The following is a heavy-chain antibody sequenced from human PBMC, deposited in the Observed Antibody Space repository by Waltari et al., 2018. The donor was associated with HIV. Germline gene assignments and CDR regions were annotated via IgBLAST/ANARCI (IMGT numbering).Heavy chain of an antibody. V-gene: IGHV4-39*01. CDR3: ARHKDYYTDTTALFQV. CDR1: PESIAGSRYC. CDR2: IHYTGYT. D-gene: IGHD3-22*01. Sequence: LQLQESGPGLVKPPETLSPTCSVSPESIAGSRYCSGWVRQSPGKGLEWIASIHYTGYTYHNPSLRSRVTISVDTAKNQFSLSLSSVTAVDTAIYYCARHKDYYTDTTALFQVWGRGLLVTVSS. J-gene: IGHJ4*02.